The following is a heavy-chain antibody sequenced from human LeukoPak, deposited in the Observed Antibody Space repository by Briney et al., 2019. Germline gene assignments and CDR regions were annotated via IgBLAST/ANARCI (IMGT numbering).Heavy chain of an antibody. CDR3: AREGPLTVTKDAFDI. D-gene: IGHD4-17*01. J-gene: IGHJ3*02. Sequence: GGSLRLSCAASGFTFSSYWMHWVRQAPGKGLVWVSRINNDGSSTNYADSVKGRFTISGDNAKNTLYLQMNSLRAEDTAVYYCAREGPLTVTKDAFDIWGQGTMVTVSS. V-gene: IGHV3-74*01. CDR1: GFTFSSYW. CDR2: INNDGSST.